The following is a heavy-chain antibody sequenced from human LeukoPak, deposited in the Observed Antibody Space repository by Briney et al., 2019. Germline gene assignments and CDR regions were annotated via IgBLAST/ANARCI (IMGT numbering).Heavy chain of an antibody. CDR1: GSSFRDYA. CDR2: IIGSGGST. J-gene: IGHJ4*02. D-gene: IGHD3-3*01. CDR3: ARAAGTPYYDFWSGYYLGYYFEY. V-gene: IGHV3-23*01. Sequence: GCLRLAFVRPGSSFRDYAMGSVRQAPGKGLEWVSAIIGSGGSTYYADSVKGRFTISRDNGKNSLYLQLNSLRAEDTAVYYCARAAGTPYYDFWSGYYLGYYFEYLGQGTLGTV.